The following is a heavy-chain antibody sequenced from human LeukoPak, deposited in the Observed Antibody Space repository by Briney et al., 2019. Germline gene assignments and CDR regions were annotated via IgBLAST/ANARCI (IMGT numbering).Heavy chain of an antibody. CDR2: ISGSAGRT. V-gene: IGHV3-23*01. D-gene: IGHD3-16*02. CDR1: GFTFSRYW. CDR3: APSLYSFGDPGVY. Sequence: PGGSLRLSCAASGFTFSRYWMHWVRQAPGKGLMWVSAISGSAGRTYYADSAKGRFTISRDNSKNTLYLQMRSLRADDTAVYYCAPSLYSFGDPGVYWGQGTLATVSS. J-gene: IGHJ4*02.